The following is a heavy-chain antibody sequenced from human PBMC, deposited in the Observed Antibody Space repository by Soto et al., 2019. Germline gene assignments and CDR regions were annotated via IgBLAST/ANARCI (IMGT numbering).Heavy chain of an antibody. CDR3: ARQVVDGTVAGAGSFDY. V-gene: IGHV4-39*01. CDR2: FYYSGST. D-gene: IGHD6-19*01. CDR1: GGSISSTTYY. J-gene: IGHJ4*02. Sequence: QLQLQESGPGLVKPSETLSLTCTVSGGSISSTTYYWVWIRQPPGKGLEWIGSFYYSGSTYYNPSLQSPVTLSVDTAENHCSRKLSSVTAADTAVYYCARQVVDGTVAGAGSFDYWGQGTLVTVSS.